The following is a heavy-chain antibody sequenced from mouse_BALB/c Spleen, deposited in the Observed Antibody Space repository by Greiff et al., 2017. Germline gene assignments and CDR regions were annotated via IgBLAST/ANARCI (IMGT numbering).Heavy chain of an antibody. Sequence: VMLVESGAELMKPGASVKISCKATGYTFSSYWIEWVKQRPGHGLEWIGEILPGSGSTNYNEKFKGKATFTADTSSNTAYMQLSSLTSEDSAVYYCARYLTGDAMDYWGQGTSVTVSS. CDR3: ARYLTGDAMDY. CDR1: GYTFSSYW. V-gene: IGHV1-9*01. J-gene: IGHJ4*01. D-gene: IGHD4-1*01. CDR2: ILPGSGST.